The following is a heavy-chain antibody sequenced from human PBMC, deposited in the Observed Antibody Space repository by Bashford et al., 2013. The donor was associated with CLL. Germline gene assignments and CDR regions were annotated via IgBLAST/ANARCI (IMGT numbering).Heavy chain of an antibody. CDR2: IYSCGST. D-gene: IGHD5-18*01. CDR1: GFTVSSNY. J-gene: IGHJ4*02. CDR3: ARDLYSFGYTPAY. V-gene: IGHV3-66*03. Sequence: GGSLRLSCAASGFTVSSNYMSWVRQAPGKGLEWVSVIYSCGSTYYADSVKGRFTISRDNSKNTLYLQMNSLRAEDTAVYFCARDLYSFGYTPAYWGQGTLVTVSS.